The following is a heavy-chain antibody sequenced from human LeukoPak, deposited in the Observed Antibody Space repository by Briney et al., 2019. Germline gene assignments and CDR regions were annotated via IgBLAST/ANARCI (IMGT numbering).Heavy chain of an antibody. Sequence: SETPSLTCVVSGGSVSGYYWGWIRQPPGRGLEWIGYVYYSGSTNYNPSFKSRITISVDTSRNQFSLQLSSVTAADTAVYYCARIHRYCSGGACYVLDNWGQGTLVAVSS. CDR3: ARIHRYCSGGACYVLDN. V-gene: IGHV4-59*02. D-gene: IGHD2-15*01. CDR1: GGSVSGYY. CDR2: VYYSGST. J-gene: IGHJ4*02.